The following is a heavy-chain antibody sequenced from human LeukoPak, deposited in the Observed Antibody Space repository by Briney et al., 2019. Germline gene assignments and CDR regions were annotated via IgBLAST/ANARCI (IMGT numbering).Heavy chain of an antibody. V-gene: IGHV1-69*05. CDR1: GGTFSSYA. D-gene: IGHD3-10*01. Sequence: GASVKVSCKASGGTFSSYAISWVRQAPGQGLEWMGRIIPIFGTANYAQKFQGRVTITTDESTSTAYMGLSSLRSEDTAVYYCARPMVRGVIEDAFDIWGQGTMVTVSS. CDR2: IIPIFGTA. CDR3: ARPMVRGVIEDAFDI. J-gene: IGHJ3*02.